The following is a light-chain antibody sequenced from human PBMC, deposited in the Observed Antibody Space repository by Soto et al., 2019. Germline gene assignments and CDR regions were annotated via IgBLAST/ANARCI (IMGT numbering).Light chain of an antibody. V-gene: IGLV2-8*01. CDR1: SGDIGGYDY. CDR3: SSYAGSNNPYV. J-gene: IGLJ1*01. Sequence: VLTQPPSASGSPGQSVTISCTGTSGDIGGYDYVSWYQQHPGKAPKLMIYEVTKRPLGVPDRFSGSKSGNTASLTVSGLQAEDEADYYCSSYAGSNNPYVFGTGTKVTVL. CDR2: EVT.